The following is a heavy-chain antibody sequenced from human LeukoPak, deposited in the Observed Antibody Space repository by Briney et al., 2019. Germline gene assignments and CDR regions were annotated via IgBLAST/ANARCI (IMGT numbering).Heavy chain of an antibody. CDR3: AHISSSWPDY. CDR2: IRGSGDST. D-gene: IGHD6-13*01. Sequence: PGGSLRLSCAASGFTFSSYAMTWERQAPGRGPEWVSTIRGSGDSTYYADSVKGRFTISRDNSKNTLYLQMNSLRAEDTAGYYCAHISSSWPDYWGQGTLVTVSS. CDR1: GFTFSSYA. J-gene: IGHJ4*02. V-gene: IGHV3-23*01.